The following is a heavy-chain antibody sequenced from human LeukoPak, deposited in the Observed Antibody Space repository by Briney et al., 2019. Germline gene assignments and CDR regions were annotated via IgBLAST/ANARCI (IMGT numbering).Heavy chain of an antibody. J-gene: IGHJ4*02. CDR2: INDAGSDT. V-gene: IGHV3-74*01. Sequence: PGGSLRLSCVASGFSFSTYWINWVRQAPGKGLVWVSRINDAGSDTIYADSVKGRFTIFRDNTKNTLYLQMNSLRAEDTAVYYCARRTAAGKYYFDSWGQGTLVTVSS. D-gene: IGHD6-13*01. CDR1: GFSFSTYW. CDR3: ARRTAAGKYYFDS.